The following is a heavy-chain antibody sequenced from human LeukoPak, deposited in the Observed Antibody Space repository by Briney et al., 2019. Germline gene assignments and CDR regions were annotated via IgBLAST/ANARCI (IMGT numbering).Heavy chain of an antibody. D-gene: IGHD3-10*01. J-gene: IGHJ5*02. Sequence: SETLSLTCTVSGGSISSGGYYWSWIRQPPGKGLEWIGEINHSGSTNYNPSLKSRVTISVDTSKNQFSLKLSSVTAADTAVYYCARDRYYGSGSYRRVFDPWGQGTLVTVSS. CDR2: INHSGST. CDR1: GGSISSGGYY. V-gene: IGHV4-39*07. CDR3: ARDRYYGSGSYRRVFDP.